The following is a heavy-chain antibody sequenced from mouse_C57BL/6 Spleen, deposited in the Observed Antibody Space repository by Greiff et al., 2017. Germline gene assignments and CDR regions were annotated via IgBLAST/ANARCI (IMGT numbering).Heavy chain of an antibody. CDR2: ISDGGSYT. CDR1: GFTFSSYA. Sequence: VESGGGLVKPGGSLKLSCAASGFTFSSYAMSWVRQTPEKRLEWVATISDGGSYTYYPDNVKGRFTISRDNAKNNLYLQMSHLKSEDTAMYYCARDSNYPFAYWGQGTLVTVSA. D-gene: IGHD2-5*01. V-gene: IGHV5-4*01. J-gene: IGHJ3*01. CDR3: ARDSNYPFAY.